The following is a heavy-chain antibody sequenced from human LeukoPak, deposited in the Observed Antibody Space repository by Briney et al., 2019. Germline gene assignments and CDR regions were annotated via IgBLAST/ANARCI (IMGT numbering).Heavy chain of an antibody. CDR3: ARRGGRDGYNFGEYYFDY. V-gene: IGHV1-69*05. CDR1: GGTFSSYA. J-gene: IGHJ4*02. Sequence: ASVKVSCKASGGTFSSYAISWVRQAPGQGLEWMGGIIPIFGTANYAQKFQGRVTITTDESTSTAYMELRSLRSEDTAVYYCARRGGRDGYNFGEYYFDYWGQGTLVTVSS. D-gene: IGHD5-24*01. CDR2: IIPIFGTA.